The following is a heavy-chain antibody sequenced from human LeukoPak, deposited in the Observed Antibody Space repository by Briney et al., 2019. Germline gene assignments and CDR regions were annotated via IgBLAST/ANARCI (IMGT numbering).Heavy chain of an antibody. D-gene: IGHD3-22*01. V-gene: IGHV3-7*01. Sequence: GGSLRLSCAASTFTVSSNYMSWVRQAPGKGLEWVANIKQDGSEKYYVDSVKGRFTISRDNAKNSLYLQMNSLRAEDTAVYYCARAVYYYDSSGYHLAYYFDYWGQGTLVTVSS. J-gene: IGHJ4*02. CDR1: TFTVSSNY. CDR3: ARAVYYYDSSGYHLAYYFDY. CDR2: IKQDGSEK.